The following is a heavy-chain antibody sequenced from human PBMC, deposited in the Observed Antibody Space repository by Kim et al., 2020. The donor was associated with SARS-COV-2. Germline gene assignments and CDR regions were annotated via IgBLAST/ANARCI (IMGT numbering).Heavy chain of an antibody. V-gene: IGHV3-30*01. CDR3: ARDTGRHYFDF. Sequence: SADAEAGRFTISRDNSKNTLYLQMNRLRDEDTAVYYCARDTGRHYFDFWGQGNLVTVSS. J-gene: IGHJ4*02. D-gene: IGHD3-10*01.